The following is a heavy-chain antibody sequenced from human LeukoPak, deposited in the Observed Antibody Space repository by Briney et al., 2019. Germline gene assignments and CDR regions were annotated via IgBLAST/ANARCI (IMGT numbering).Heavy chain of an antibody. J-gene: IGHJ4*02. V-gene: IGHV1-46*01. CDR1: GYTFTSYY. Sequence: ASVKLSCKASGYTFTSYYMHWVRQAHGQGLEWMGIINPSGGSTSYAQKVQGRVTMNSDTSTSTVYMELSSLRSEDTAVYYGARTRGPGFGESSDYWGQGTLVTVSS. D-gene: IGHD3-10*01. CDR3: ARTRGPGFGESSDY. CDR2: INPSGGST.